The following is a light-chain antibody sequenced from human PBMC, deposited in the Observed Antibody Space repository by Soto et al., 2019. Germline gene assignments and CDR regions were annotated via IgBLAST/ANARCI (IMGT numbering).Light chain of an antibody. CDR3: QQYGSSPLT. J-gene: IGKJ4*01. Sequence: EIVLTQSPATLSLSPGEGATLSCRASQSVSSTFLAWYQHKPGRPPRLLIYGASSRATDIPDRFSGSGSGTDFTLTISRLVPEDFAVYYCQQYGSSPLTFGGGTKVDIK. V-gene: IGKV3-20*01. CDR2: GAS. CDR1: QSVSSTF.